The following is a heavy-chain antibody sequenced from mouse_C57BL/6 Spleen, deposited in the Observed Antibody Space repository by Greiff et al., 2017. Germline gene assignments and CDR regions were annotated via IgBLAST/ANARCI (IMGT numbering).Heavy chain of an antibody. CDR1: GYTFTSYW. V-gene: IGHV1-52*01. CDR2: IDPSDSDT. J-gene: IGHJ1*03. D-gene: IGHD4-1*01. Sequence: QVQLQQPGAELVRPGSSVKLSCKASGYTFTSYWMHWVKQRPIQGLEWIGNIDPSDSDTHYNQKFKDKATLTVDKSSSTAYMQLSSLASEDSAVXYGVRLGRGWYFDVWGTGTTVTGSS. CDR3: VRLGRGWYFDV.